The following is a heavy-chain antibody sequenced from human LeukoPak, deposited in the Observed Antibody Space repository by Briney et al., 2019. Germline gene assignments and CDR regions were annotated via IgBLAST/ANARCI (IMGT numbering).Heavy chain of an antibody. Sequence: GGSLRLSCAASGFTFSSYGMHWVRQAPGKGLEWVAFIRCDGSNKYYADSVKGRFTISRDNSKNTLYLQMNSLRAEDTAVYYCAKEPSYAWFGVDYWGQGTLVTVSS. CDR3: AKEPSYAWFGVDY. D-gene: IGHD3-10*01. J-gene: IGHJ4*02. CDR2: IRCDGSNK. CDR1: GFTFSSYG. V-gene: IGHV3-30*02.